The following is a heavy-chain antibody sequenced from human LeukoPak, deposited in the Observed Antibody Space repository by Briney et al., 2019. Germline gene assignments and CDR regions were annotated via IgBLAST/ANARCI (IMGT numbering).Heavy chain of an antibody. V-gene: IGHV3-7*04. CDR1: GFTFSSHT. CDR2: IKQDGSEK. D-gene: IGHD5-12*01. J-gene: IGHJ4*02. CDR3: ARGVGFSGYVDY. Sequence: PGGSLRLSCAASGFTFSSHTMTWVRQAPGKGLEWVANIKQDGSEKYYVDSVKGRFTISRDNAKNSLYLQMNSLRAEDTAVYYCARGVGFSGYVDYWGQGTLVTVSS.